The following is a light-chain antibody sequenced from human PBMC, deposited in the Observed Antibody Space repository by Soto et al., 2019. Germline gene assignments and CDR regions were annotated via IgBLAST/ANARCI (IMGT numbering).Light chain of an antibody. CDR1: QSVSST. J-gene: IGKJ1*01. CDR2: GAS. CDR3: QQYNNWPIT. Sequence: EIVLTQSPATLALSPCEGATLSGRASQSVSSTLAWYQQKPGQAPSLLIYGASTRATGLPARFSGSGSGTQFTLTISSLQSEDFAVYYCQQYNNWPITFGQGTKVDIK. V-gene: IGKV3-15*01.